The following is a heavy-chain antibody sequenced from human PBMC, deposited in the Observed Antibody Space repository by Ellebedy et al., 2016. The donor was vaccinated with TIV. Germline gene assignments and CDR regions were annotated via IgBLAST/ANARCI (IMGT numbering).Heavy chain of an antibody. CDR1: GYTFTSYA. V-gene: IGHV1-3*01. D-gene: IGHD3-10*01. CDR2: INAGNGNT. Sequence: ASVKVSXXASGYTFTSYAMHWVRQAPGQRLEWMGWINAGNGNTKYSQKFQGRVTITRDTSASTAYMELSSLRSEDTAVYYCARGRRVHGSGSYYSTFDYWGQGTLVTVSS. J-gene: IGHJ4*02. CDR3: ARGRRVHGSGSYYSTFDY.